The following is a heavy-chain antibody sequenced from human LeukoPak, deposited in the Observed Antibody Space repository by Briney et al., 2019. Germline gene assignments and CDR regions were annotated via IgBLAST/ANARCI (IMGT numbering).Heavy chain of an antibody. CDR2: IYYSGST. D-gene: IGHD1-1*01. CDR1: GGPISSYY. J-gene: IGHJ3*02. CDR3: ARQTTDAFDI. Sequence: SETLSLTCTVSGGPISSYYWSWIRQPPGKGLEWIGYIYYSGSTNYNPSLKSRVTISVDTSKNQFSLKLSSVTAADTAVYYCARQTTDAFDIWGQGTMVTVSS. V-gene: IGHV4-59*08.